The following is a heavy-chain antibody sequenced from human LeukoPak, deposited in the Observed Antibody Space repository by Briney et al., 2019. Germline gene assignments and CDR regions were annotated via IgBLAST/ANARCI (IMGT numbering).Heavy chain of an antibody. CDR2: INPNSGGT. CDR1: GYTFTGYY. J-gene: IGHJ4*02. CDR3: ARSRDTVVTESHLAIFDY. Sequence: ASVKVSCKASGYTFTGYYMHWVRQAPGQGLEWMGWINPNSGGTNYAQKFQGWVTMTRDTSISTAYMELSRLRSDDTAVYYCARSRDTVVTESHLAIFDYWGQGTLVTVSS. D-gene: IGHD4-23*01. V-gene: IGHV1-2*04.